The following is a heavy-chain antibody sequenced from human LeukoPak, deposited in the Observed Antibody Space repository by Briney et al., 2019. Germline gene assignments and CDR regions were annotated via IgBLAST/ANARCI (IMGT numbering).Heavy chain of an antibody. Sequence: SETLSLTCTVSGGSISSSSYYWGWIRQPPGKGLEWIGSIYYSGSTYYNPSLKSRVTISVDTSKNQFSLKLSSVTAEDTAVYYCTTDLGDYGDYVRCWGQGTLVTVSS. CDR1: GGSISSSSYY. V-gene: IGHV4-39*07. CDR3: TTDLGDYGDYVRC. CDR2: IYYSGST. D-gene: IGHD4-17*01. J-gene: IGHJ4*02.